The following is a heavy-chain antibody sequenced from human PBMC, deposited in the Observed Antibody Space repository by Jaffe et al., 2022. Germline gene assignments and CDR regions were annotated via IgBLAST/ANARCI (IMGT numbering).Heavy chain of an antibody. CDR1: GGSISSGSYY. V-gene: IGHV4-61*02. Sequence: QVQLQESGPGLVKPSQTLSLTCTVSGGSISSGSYYWSWIRQPAGKGLEWIGRIYTSGSTNYNPSLKSRVTISVDTSKNQFSLKLSSVTAADTAVYYCARDYGGSTGAFDIWGQGTMVTVSS. J-gene: IGHJ3*02. CDR2: IYTSGST. D-gene: IGHD4-17*01. CDR3: ARDYGGSTGAFDI.